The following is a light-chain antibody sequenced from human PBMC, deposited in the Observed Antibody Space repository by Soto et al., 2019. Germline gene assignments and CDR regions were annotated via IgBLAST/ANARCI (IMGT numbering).Light chain of an antibody. CDR3: QQYYSSPLT. Sequence: DIVMTQSPDSLAVSLGETATINCKSSQSILYSSNNKNYLTWYQQKPGQPPKLLIYWASTRESGVPDRFSGSGSGTDFTRTIRRLQAEDVAVYYCQQYYSSPLTFGGGTKVEIK. V-gene: IGKV4-1*01. CDR2: WAS. CDR1: QSILYSSNNKNY. J-gene: IGKJ4*01.